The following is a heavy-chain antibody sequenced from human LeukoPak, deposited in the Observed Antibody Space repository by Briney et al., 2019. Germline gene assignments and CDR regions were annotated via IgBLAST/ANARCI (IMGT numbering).Heavy chain of an antibody. Sequence: PGGSLRLSCAASGVTLSSYGMHWVRQAPGKGLEWVAVISYDGGNKYYADSVKGRFTISRDNSKNTLYLQMNSLRAEDTAVYYCAKDFGVVANYYFDYWGQGTLVTVSS. V-gene: IGHV3-30*18. CDR2: ISYDGGNK. CDR3: AKDFGVVANYYFDY. CDR1: GVTLSSYG. J-gene: IGHJ4*01. D-gene: IGHD3-3*01.